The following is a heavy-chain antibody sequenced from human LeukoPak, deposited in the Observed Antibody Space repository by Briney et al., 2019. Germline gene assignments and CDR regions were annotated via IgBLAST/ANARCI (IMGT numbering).Heavy chain of an antibody. Sequence: TSETLSLTCTVSGDSFSSSTYYWGWIRQPPGKGLEWIGEINHSGSTNYNPSLKSRVTISVDTSKNQFSLKLNSVTAADTAVYYCARTFDYVWGSYRTPSDYYGMDVWGQGTTVTVSS. CDR2: INHSGST. V-gene: IGHV4-39*07. CDR1: GDSFSSSTYY. J-gene: IGHJ6*02. D-gene: IGHD3-16*02. CDR3: ARTFDYVWGSYRTPSDYYGMDV.